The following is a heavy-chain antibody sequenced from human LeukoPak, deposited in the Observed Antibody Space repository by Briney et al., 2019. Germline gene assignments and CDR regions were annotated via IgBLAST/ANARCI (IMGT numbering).Heavy chain of an antibody. CDR3: ARVHDFWSGFFDY. Sequence: ASVKVSCKASGYTFTTYYMHGVRQAPGQGLEWMEIINPLGGSTTYAHKFQDRLTMTRDTPTSTVYMELSSLRSEDTAVYYCARVHDFWSGFFDYWGQGTLVTVSS. CDR1: GYTFTTYY. CDR2: INPLGGST. V-gene: IGHV1-46*01. D-gene: IGHD3-3*01. J-gene: IGHJ4*02.